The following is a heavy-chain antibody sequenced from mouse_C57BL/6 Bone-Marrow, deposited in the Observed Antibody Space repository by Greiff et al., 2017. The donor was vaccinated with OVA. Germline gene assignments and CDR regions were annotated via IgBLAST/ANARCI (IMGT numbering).Heavy chain of an antibody. Sequence: EVKLVESGGGLVQPGGSLKLSCAASGFTFSGYYMSWIRQTPEKRLEWVAYISNGGGSTYYPETVKGRFTISRDNAKNTLYLQMSRLKSEDSAMYYCARLDAMDYWGQGTSVTVSS. V-gene: IGHV5-12*01. J-gene: IGHJ4*01. CDR3: ARLDAMDY. CDR1: GFTFSGYY. CDR2: ISNGGGST.